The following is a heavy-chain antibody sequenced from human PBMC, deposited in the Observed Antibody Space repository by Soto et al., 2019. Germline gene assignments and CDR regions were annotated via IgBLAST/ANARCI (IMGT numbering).Heavy chain of an antibody. D-gene: IGHD6-13*01. CDR3: AKRAATGTNLYYFVH. Sequence: GGSLRLSCEASGFTFSNYGMSWVRQAPGKGLEWVSSIIGSGGYSFHADSVKGRFTISRDNSKNTVYLQMNSLRVEDTALYYCAKRAATGTNLYYFVHWGQGTLVTVSS. CDR1: GFTFSNYG. V-gene: IGHV3-23*01. CDR2: IIGSGGYS. J-gene: IGHJ4*02.